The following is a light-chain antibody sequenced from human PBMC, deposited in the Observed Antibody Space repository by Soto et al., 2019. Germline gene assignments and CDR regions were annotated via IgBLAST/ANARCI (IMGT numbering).Light chain of an antibody. CDR1: QSVSSSY. V-gene: IGKV3-20*01. CDR2: GAS. CDR3: QQDCSSPLFT. J-gene: IGKJ3*01. Sequence: EIVLTQSPGTLSLSPGERGTLSCRASQSVSSSYLAWYQQKPGQAPRLLIYGASSRATCIPDRFSGSGSGTDFTLTISSLEPEDFAVYYCQQDCSSPLFTFCPGTKVDIK.